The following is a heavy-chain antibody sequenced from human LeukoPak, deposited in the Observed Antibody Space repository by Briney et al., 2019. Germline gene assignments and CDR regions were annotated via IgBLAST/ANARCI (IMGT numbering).Heavy chain of an antibody. CDR1: GFTFSSYA. D-gene: IGHD1-26*01. CDR2: ISYDGSNK. CDR3: ARDNSYSGREYYFDY. J-gene: IGHJ4*02. Sequence: GGSLRLSCAASGFTFSSYAMHWVRQAPGKGLEWVAVISYDGSNKYYADSVKGRFTISRDNSKNTLYLQMNSLRAEDTAVYYCARDNSYSGREYYFDYWGQGTLVTVSS. V-gene: IGHV3-30*01.